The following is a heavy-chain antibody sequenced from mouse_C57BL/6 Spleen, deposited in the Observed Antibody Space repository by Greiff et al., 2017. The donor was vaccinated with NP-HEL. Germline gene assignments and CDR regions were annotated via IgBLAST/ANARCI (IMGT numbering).Heavy chain of an antibody. CDR3: ARGGGTDAMDY. CDR2: IYPRSGNT. Sequence: QVQLQQSGVELARPGASVTLSCKASGYTFTSYGIRWVKQRTGQGLEWLGEIYPRSGNTYYNEKFKGKATLPADKSSSPAYMELRSLTAEDAAVYFCARGGGTDAMDYWGQGTSVTVSS. CDR1: GYTFTSYG. J-gene: IGHJ4*01. D-gene: IGHD4-1*01. V-gene: IGHV1-81*01.